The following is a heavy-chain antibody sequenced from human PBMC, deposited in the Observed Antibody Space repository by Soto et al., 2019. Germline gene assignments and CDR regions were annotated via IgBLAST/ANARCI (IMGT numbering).Heavy chain of an antibody. Sequence: ASVKVSCKTSGYTFTGYYIYWVRQAPGQGLEWMGWINPHSGGTDSSQKFQGRVTMTRDTSISTAYMELRRLRSDDTAVYYCAGTSCSSTTCPTTYWGQGTLVTVSS. CDR1: GYTFTGYY. V-gene: IGHV1-2*02. D-gene: IGHD2-2*01. CDR3: AGTSCSSTTCPTTY. J-gene: IGHJ4*02. CDR2: INPHSGGT.